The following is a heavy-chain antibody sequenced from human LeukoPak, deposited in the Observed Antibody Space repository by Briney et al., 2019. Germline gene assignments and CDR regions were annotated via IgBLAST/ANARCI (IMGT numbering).Heavy chain of an antibody. Sequence: GGSLRLSCAASGFTVSSNYMSWVRQAPGKGLEWVSVIYSGGSTYYADSVKGRFTISRDNAKNTLYLQMNSLRADDTAVYYCSRGDCTSTTCHNWFDPWGQGTLVTVSS. J-gene: IGHJ5*02. CDR3: SRGDCTSTTCHNWFDP. CDR2: IYSGGST. CDR1: GFTVSSNY. V-gene: IGHV3-53*01. D-gene: IGHD2-2*01.